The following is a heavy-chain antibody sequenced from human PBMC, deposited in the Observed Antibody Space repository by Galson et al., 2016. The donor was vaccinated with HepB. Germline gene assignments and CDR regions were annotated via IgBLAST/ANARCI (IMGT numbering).Heavy chain of an antibody. J-gene: IGHJ4*01. CDR1: GGSISDRSYY. CDR3: ARRRAYYYDSSGYYHPTTLFYY. V-gene: IGHV4-39*01. Sequence: ETLSLTCTVSGGSISDRSYYWGWIRQPPGKGLEYIGAIYYTGSTYYNPPLKSRVTISVDMSKNQFSLRLTSVTAADTAIYYCARRRAYYYDSSGYYHPTTLFYYWGHETPVTVSP. CDR2: IYYTGST. D-gene: IGHD3-22*01.